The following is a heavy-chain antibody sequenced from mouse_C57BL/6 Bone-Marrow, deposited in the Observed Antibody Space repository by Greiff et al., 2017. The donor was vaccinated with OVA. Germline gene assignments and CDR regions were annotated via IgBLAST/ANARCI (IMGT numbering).Heavy chain of an antibody. V-gene: IGHV5-4*01. CDR2: ISDGGSYT. Sequence: EVQGVESGGGLVKPGGSLKLSCAASGFTFSSYAMSWVRQTPEKRLEWVATISDGGSYTYYPDNVKGRFTISRDNAKNNLYLQMSHLKSEDTAMYYCARDRSYYYGSSYFAYWGQGTLVTVSA. CDR3: ARDRSYYYGSSYFAY. CDR1: GFTFSSYA. D-gene: IGHD1-1*01. J-gene: IGHJ3*01.